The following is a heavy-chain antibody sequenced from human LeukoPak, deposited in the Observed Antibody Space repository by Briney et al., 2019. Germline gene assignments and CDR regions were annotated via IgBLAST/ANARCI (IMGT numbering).Heavy chain of an antibody. J-gene: IGHJ4*02. CDR3: ARGGNWDFDY. V-gene: IGHV4-4*02. CDR1: GASITSHPW. D-gene: IGHD7-27*01. Sequence: SETLSLTCAVSGASITSHPWNWVRQLPGKWLEWIGEMYNSGTSTFKPSLRSRVIMFFDESKNHFSLKLNSVTAADTAVYYCARGGNWDFDYWGQGVLVIVSS. CDR2: MYNSGTS.